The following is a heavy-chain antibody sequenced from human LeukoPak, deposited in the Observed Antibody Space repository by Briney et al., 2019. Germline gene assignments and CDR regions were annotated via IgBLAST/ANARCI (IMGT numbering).Heavy chain of an antibody. D-gene: IGHD3-16*01. CDR3: ARGYDRSRDYGMDV. Sequence: GGSLRLSCAASGFTFSNYWMHWVRQAPGKGLVWVSRINSDGSSTSYADSVKGRFTISRDNAKNTLFLQMNSLRAEDTAMYYCARGYDRSRDYGMDVWSQGTTVTVSS. CDR2: INSDGSST. CDR1: GFTFSNYW. J-gene: IGHJ6*02. V-gene: IGHV3-74*01.